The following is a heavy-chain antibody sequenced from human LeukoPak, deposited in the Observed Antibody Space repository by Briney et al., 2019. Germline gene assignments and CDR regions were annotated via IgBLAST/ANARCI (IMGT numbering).Heavy chain of an antibody. D-gene: IGHD5-18*01. J-gene: IGHJ4*02. Sequence: GGSLRLSCAASGFTFSSYAISWVRQAPGKGLEWVSAISGSGGSTYYADSVKGRFTISRDNSKNTLYLQMNSLRAEDTAVYYCASGYSYGFDYWGQGTLVTVSS. CDR1: GFTFSSYA. CDR2: ISGSGGST. V-gene: IGHV3-23*01. CDR3: ASGYSYGFDY.